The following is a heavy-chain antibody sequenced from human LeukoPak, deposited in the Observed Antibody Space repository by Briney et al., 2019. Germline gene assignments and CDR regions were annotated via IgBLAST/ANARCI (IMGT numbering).Heavy chain of an antibody. CDR1: GGSISTYY. CDR3: ARVPHEDYLAY. J-gene: IGHJ4*02. CDR2: IYYSGST. D-gene: IGHD2-15*01. V-gene: IGHV4-59*01. Sequence: PSETLSLSCTVSGGSISTYYWSWIRQPPGKGLEWIGYIYYSGSTNYNPSLKSRVTISVDTSKNQFSLKLSSVTAADTAVYYCARVPHEDYLAYWGQGTLVTVSS.